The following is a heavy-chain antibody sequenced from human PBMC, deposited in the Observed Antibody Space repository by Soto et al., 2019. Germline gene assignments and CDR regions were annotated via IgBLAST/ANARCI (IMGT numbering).Heavy chain of an antibody. D-gene: IGHD3-10*01. J-gene: IGHJ1*01. Sequence: QVQLQESGPGLVEPSQTLSLTCTVSGDSISSGGYYWSWIRQHPVKGLEYIGYIYRSGNTYYNPFLKSRVLISLDTSNNQFSLKLTSVTAADTAVYYCATPPLWFGDLALEHWGQGTLVTVSS. CDR1: GDSISSGGYY. CDR2: IYRSGNT. CDR3: ATPPLWFGDLALEH. V-gene: IGHV4-31*03.